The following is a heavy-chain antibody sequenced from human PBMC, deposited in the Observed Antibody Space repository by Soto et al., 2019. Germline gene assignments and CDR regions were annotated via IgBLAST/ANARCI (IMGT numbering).Heavy chain of an antibody. D-gene: IGHD4-17*01. CDR3: ASGYDYGDYGSQDY. CDR1: GYTFTSYG. Sequence: ASVKVSCKASGYTFTSYGISWVRQAPGQGLEWMGWISAYNGNTNYAQKLQGRVTMTTDTSTRTAYMELRSLRSDDTAVYYCASGYDYGDYGSQDYWGQGTLVTVSS. CDR2: ISAYNGNT. V-gene: IGHV1-18*01. J-gene: IGHJ4*02.